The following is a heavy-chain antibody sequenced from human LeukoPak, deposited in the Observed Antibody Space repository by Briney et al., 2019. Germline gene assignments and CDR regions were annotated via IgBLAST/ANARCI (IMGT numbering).Heavy chain of an antibody. CDR1: GFTFSDHY. J-gene: IGHJ4*02. V-gene: IGHV3-72*01. CDR3: ARFSGTFLYFDY. D-gene: IGHD1-26*01. Sequence: GGSLRLSCAASGFTFSDHYMDWVRQAPGKGLEWVGRTRNKANSYTTEYAAPVKGRFTISRDDSKNSLYLQMNSLKTEDTAVYYCARFSGTFLYFDYWGQGTLVTVSS. CDR2: TRNKANSYTT.